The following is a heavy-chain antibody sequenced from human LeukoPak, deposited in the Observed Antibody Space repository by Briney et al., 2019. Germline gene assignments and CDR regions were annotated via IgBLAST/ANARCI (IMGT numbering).Heavy chain of an antibody. D-gene: IGHD2-2*02. CDR2: IIPIFGTA. J-gene: IGHJ6*03. V-gene: IGHV1-69*05. CDR3: ARSAGPVVVPAAIGASGHYYYMDV. Sequence: SVKVSCKAPGGTFSSYAISWVRQAPGQGLKWMGGIIPIFGTANYAQKFQGRVTITTDESTSAAYMELSSLRSEDSAVYYCARSAGPVVVPAAIGASGHYYYMDVWDKGTTVTVSS. CDR1: GGTFSSYA.